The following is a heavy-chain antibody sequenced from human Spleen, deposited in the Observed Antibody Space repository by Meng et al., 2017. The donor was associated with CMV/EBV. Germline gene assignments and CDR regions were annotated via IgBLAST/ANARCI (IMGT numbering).Heavy chain of an antibody. CDR2: INPNSGGT. V-gene: IGHV1-2*02. Sequence: ASVKVSCKASGYTFTGYYMHWVRQAPGQGLEWMGWINPNSGGTNYAQKFQGRVTMSRDTSISTAYMELSRLRSDDTAVYYCAREHDVGNNWFDPWGQGTQVTVSS. CDR3: AREHDVGNNWFDP. D-gene: IGHD1-1*01. CDR1: GYTFTGYY. J-gene: IGHJ5*02.